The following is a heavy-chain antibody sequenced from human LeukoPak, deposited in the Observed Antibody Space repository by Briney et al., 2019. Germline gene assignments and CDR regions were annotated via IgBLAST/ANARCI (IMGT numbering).Heavy chain of an antibody. Sequence: ASVTVSRKASGYTFTSYDINWVRQPTAQGLEGMVWMNPNSGNTGYAQKFQGRVTMTRNTSISTAYMELSNLRSEDTAVYYCARGLRRLGYCSSTSCLRYYFDYWGQGTLVTVSS. J-gene: IGHJ4*02. CDR1: GYTFTSYD. D-gene: IGHD2-2*01. CDR2: MNPNSGNT. CDR3: ARGLRRLGYCSSTSCLRYYFDY. V-gene: IGHV1-8*01.